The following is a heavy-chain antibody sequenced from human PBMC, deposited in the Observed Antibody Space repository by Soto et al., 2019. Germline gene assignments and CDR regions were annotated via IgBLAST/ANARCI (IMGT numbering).Heavy chain of an antibody. J-gene: IGHJ5*02. CDR2: ISSSSSYI. CDR3: ARDHIYSNYAWFDP. CDR1: GFTFSSYS. D-gene: IGHD4-4*01. V-gene: IGHV3-21*01. Sequence: PGGSLRLSCAASGFTFSSYSMNWVRQAPGKGLEWVSSISSSSSYIYYADSVKGRFTISRDNAKNSLYLQMNSLRAEDTAVYYCARDHIYSNYAWFDPWGQGTLVTVSS.